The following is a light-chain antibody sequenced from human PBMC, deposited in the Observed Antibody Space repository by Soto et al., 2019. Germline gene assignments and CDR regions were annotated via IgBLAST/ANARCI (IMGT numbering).Light chain of an antibody. CDR2: EVN. CDR1: SSDVGGYKY. CDR3: SSYTSTITLEV. Sequence: QSALTQPASVSGSPGQSITISCSGTSSDVGGYKYVSWYQQHPGKAPKLMIYEVNNRPSGVSNRFSGSKSGNTASLTISGLQAEDEADYYCSSYTSTITLEVFGGGTKLTVL. V-gene: IGLV2-14*01. J-gene: IGLJ2*01.